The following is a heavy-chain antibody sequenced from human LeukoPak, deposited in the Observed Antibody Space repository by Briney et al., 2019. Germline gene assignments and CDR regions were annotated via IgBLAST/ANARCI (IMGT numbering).Heavy chain of an antibody. CDR3: ARLITTSWTWFDL. D-gene: IGHD4/OR15-4a*01. CDR1: GVTSSNYA. Sequence: EASVKVSCKASGVTSSNYAIIWLRQAPGQGLEWMGRIIPLFGITNYAQKFQDRVTITADKSTNTTYMGPTSLRSEDTAVYYCARLITTSWTWFDLWGRGTLVTVSS. V-gene: IGHV1-69*17. CDR2: IIPLFGIT. J-gene: IGHJ2*01.